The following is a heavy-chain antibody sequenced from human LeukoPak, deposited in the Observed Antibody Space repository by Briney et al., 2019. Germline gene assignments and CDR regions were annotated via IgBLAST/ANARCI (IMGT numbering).Heavy chain of an antibody. CDR2: ISSHGDST. Sequence: GGSLRLSFAGSGFIFVTYALHWVRQAPGKGLEYVSGISSHGDSTYYGNSVKGRFTISRDNSKNTLYLQMGSLRAEDMAVYYCARRNGWSIDYWGQGTLVTVSS. CDR1: GFIFVTYA. D-gene: IGHD6-19*01. CDR3: ARRNGWSIDY. V-gene: IGHV3-64*01. J-gene: IGHJ4*02.